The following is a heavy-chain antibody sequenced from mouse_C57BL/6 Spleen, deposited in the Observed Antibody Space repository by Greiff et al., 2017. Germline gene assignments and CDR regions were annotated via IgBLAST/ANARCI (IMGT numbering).Heavy chain of an antibody. J-gene: IGHJ1*03. Sequence: EVQLVESGGGLVQPKGSLKLSCAASGFTFNTYAMHWVRQAPGKGLEWVARIRSKSSNYATYYADSVKDRFTISRDDSQSMLYLQMNNLKTEDTAMYYCVREGYYDFSWYFDVWGTGTTVTVSS. V-gene: IGHV10-3*01. D-gene: IGHD2-4*01. CDR3: VREGYYDFSWYFDV. CDR1: GFTFNTYA. CDR2: IRSKSSNYAT.